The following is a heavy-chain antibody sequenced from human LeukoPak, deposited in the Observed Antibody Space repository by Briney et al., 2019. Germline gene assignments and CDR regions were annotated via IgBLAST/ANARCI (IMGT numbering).Heavy chain of an antibody. CDR2: INTVGSST. J-gene: IGHJ4*02. D-gene: IGHD6-6*01. V-gene: IGHV3-74*01. Sequence: GSLRPSCAASGFTFSSYWKHWVRQASGKGLVLVSRINTVGSSTNYADSVKGRFTISRDNAKNTLYLQMNSLRAEDTAVYYCARGLPGHTSSMGYWGQGILVTVSS. CDR1: GFTFSSYW. CDR3: ARGLPGHTSSMGY.